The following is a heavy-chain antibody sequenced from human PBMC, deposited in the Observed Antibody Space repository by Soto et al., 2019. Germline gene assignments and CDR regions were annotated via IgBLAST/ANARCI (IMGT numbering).Heavy chain of an antibody. D-gene: IGHD3-22*01. J-gene: IGHJ4*02. CDR2: IYYSGTT. Sequence: SETLSLTCAVSGYSISSSIWGGWIRQPPGKGLEWIGYIYYSGTTYYNPSLKSRVTMSVDTSKNQFSLKLSSVTAADTAVYYCARDLYYDSSGYFDYWGQGTLVTVSS. V-gene: IGHV4-28*03. CDR1: GYSISSSIW. CDR3: ARDLYYDSSGYFDY.